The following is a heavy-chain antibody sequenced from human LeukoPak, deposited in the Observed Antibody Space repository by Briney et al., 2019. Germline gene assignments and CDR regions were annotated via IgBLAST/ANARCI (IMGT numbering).Heavy chain of an antibody. CDR2: IIPIFGTA. D-gene: IGHD3-3*01. Sequence: SVKVSCKASGGTFSSYAISWVRQAPGQGLEWMGGIIPIFGTANYAQKFQGRVTITTDESTSTAYLELSSLRSEDTAVYYCARDLSGYPSNWFDPWGQGTLVTVSS. CDR1: GGTFSSYA. V-gene: IGHV1-69*05. CDR3: ARDLSGYPSNWFDP. J-gene: IGHJ5*02.